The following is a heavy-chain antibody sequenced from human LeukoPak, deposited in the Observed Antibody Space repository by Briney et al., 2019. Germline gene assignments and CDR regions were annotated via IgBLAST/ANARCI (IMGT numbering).Heavy chain of an antibody. CDR2: IYYSGST. D-gene: IGHD3-16*02. CDR1: GGSISSGDYY. CDR3: ARHSGRGSYRYNFDY. Sequence: SETLSLTCTVSGGSISSGDYYWSWIRQPPGKGLEWIGYIYYSGSTYYNPSLKSRVTISVDTSKNQFSLKLSSVTAADTAVYYCARHSGRGSYRYNFDYWGQGTLVTVSS. V-gene: IGHV4-30-4*01. J-gene: IGHJ4*02.